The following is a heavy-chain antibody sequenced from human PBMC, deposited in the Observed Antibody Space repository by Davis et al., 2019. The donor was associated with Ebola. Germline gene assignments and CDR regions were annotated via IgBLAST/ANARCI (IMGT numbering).Heavy chain of an antibody. CDR1: GGTFSSYA. CDR3: ARSWNYDAFDI. J-gene: IGHJ3*02. D-gene: IGHD1-1*01. Sequence: SVKVSCKASGGTFSSYAISWVRQAPGQGLEWMGRIIPILGIANYAQKFQGRVTITADKSTSTAYMELRSLRSDDTAVYYCARSWNYDAFDIWGQGTMVTVSS. CDR2: IIPILGIA. V-gene: IGHV1-69*04.